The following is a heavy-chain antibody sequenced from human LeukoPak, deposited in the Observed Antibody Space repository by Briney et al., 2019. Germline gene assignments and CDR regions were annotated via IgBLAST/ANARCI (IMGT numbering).Heavy chain of an antibody. J-gene: IGHJ4*02. V-gene: IGHV3-30*18. CDR3: AKQASSHLEAYFDY. CDR1: GFTFSSYG. CDR2: MSYDGSKK. D-gene: IGHD6-13*01. Sequence: GGSLRLSCAASGFTFSSYGMHWVRQAPGKGLEWVAVMSYDGSKKYYADSVKGRFTISRDNSKNTLYLQMNSLRAEDTAVYYCAKQASSHLEAYFDYWGQGTLVTVSS.